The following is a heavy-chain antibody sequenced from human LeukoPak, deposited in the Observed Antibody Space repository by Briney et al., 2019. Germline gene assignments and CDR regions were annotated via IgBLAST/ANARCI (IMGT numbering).Heavy chain of an antibody. CDR2: IYSGGST. V-gene: IGHV3-53*01. CDR1: GFTVSSTY. J-gene: IGHJ6*02. CDR3: AREYYDSGSYLYGMDV. Sequence: GGSLRLSCAASGFTVSSTYMSWVRQAPGKGLEWVSVIYSGGSTYYADSVKGRFAISRDNSKNTLYLQMNSLRAEDTAVYYCAREYYDSGSYLYGMDVWGQGTTVTVSS. D-gene: IGHD3-10*01.